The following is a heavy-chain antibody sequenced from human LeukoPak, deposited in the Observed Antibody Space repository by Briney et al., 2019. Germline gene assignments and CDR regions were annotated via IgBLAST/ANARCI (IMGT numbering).Heavy chain of an antibody. D-gene: IGHD3-10*01. J-gene: IGHJ6*02. Sequence: ASVKVSCKASGYTFTGYYMHWVRQAPGQGLEWMGWINPNSGGTNYAQKFQGWVTMTRDTSISTAYMELSRLRSDDTAVYYCAREVADGSGSYFPYYYYGMDVWGQGTTVTVSS. CDR1: GYTFTGYY. CDR2: INPNSGGT. V-gene: IGHV1-2*04. CDR3: AREVADGSGSYFPYYYYGMDV.